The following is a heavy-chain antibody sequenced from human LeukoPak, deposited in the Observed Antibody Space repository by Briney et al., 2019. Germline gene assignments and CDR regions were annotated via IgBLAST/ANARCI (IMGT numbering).Heavy chain of an antibody. D-gene: IGHD3-9*01. J-gene: IGHJ4*02. CDR2: ISGRSGST. CDR1: GCIFSDYA. Sequence: GGSLRLSCAASGCIFSDYAMYWVRQAPGKGLEWVSAISGRSGSTYYADSVKGRFTISRDSSKNTLYLQMNSLRADDTAVYYCAKWGDYDVLTGYYVSDFWGQGTLVTVSS. V-gene: IGHV3-23*01. CDR3: AKWGDYDVLTGYYVSDF.